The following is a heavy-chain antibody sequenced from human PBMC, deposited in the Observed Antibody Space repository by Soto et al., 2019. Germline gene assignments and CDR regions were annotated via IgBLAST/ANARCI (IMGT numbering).Heavy chain of an antibody. CDR3: ATPVTSGYQALEV. V-gene: IGHV4-39*01. CDR1: GGSISRSTYY. J-gene: IGHJ3*01. D-gene: IGHD3-22*01. CDR2: IYSSGST. Sequence: SETLSLTGTVSGGSISRSTYYWGWLRQPPGKGLEWIGSIYSSGSTYYHPSLKSRVTISVDTSKNQFFLKLSSVTAADTAVYYCATPVTSGYQALEVWGQGTMVTVSS.